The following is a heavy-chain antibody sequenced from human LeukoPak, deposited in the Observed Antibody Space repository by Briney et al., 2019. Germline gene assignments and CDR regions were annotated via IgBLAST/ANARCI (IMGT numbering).Heavy chain of an antibody. J-gene: IGHJ4*02. Sequence: KPGGSLRLSCAASGFTFSDYYMSWIRQAPGKGLEWVSYISSSGSTIYYADSVKGRFTISKDNAKNSLYLQMNSLRAEDTAVYYCARDAPFLTGPIDYWGQGTLVTVSS. CDR3: ARDAPFLTGPIDY. V-gene: IGHV3-11*01. CDR2: ISSSGSTI. CDR1: GFTFSDYY. D-gene: IGHD3-16*01.